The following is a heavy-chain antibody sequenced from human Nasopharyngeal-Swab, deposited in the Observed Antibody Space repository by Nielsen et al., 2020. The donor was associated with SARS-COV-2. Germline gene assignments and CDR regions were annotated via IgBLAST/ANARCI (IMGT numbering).Heavy chain of an antibody. J-gene: IGHJ4*02. D-gene: IGHD1-26*01. CDR2: IYYSGST. CDR1: GGSIRSSSYY. V-gene: IGHV4-39*01. CDR3: AKSGSYQTIYFDY. Sequence: GSLRLSCTVSGGSIRSSSYYWGWIRQPPGKGLEWIGSIYYSGSTYYNPSLKSRVTISVDTSKNQFSLKLSSVTAADTAVYYCAKSGSYQTIYFDYWGQGTLVTVSS.